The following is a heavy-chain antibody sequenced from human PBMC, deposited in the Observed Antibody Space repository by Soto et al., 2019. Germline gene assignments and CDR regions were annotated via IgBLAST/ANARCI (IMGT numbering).Heavy chain of an antibody. CDR1: GFXFXXG. Sequence: VQLLESGGGLIQPGGSLXLSCAASGFXFXXGIHWLRQAPGKGLEWVAYISYDSSNKFYGDSVKGRFTISRDNSKNTQFLQMNSLRAEDTAVYYCAKLVIGYCSGNTCDDYWGQGTLVAVSS. J-gene: IGHJ4*02. D-gene: IGHD2-15*01. CDR3: AKLVIGYCSGNTCDDY. V-gene: IGHV3-30*18. CDR2: ISYDSSNK.